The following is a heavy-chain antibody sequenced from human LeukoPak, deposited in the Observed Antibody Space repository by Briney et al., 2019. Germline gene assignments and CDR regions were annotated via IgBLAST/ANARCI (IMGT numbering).Heavy chain of an antibody. J-gene: IGHJ4*02. V-gene: IGHV3-30*18. CDR2: ISYDGSKK. Sequence: GRSLRLSCAASGLTFSRYGMHWVRQAPGKGLEWVAVISYDGSKKDYADSVKGRFTISRDNSKNTLYLQMNSLRDEDTAVYYCAKDQFMEWLFYFDYWGQGTLVTVSS. CDR3: AKDQFMEWLFYFDY. D-gene: IGHD3-3*01. CDR1: GLTFSRYG.